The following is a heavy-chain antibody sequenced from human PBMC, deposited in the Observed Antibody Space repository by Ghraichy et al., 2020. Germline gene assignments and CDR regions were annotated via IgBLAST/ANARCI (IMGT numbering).Heavy chain of an antibody. CDR3: VSGGGYSSDYYNFGC. D-gene: IGHD6-19*01. J-gene: IGHJ4*02. CDR1: GFTFSAYW. CDR2: IKKDGSEK. V-gene: IGHV3-7*01. Sequence: GGYLRLSCAASGFTFSAYWMSWVRQVPGKGLEWVANIKKDGSEKYYVDSVKGRFTISRDNTKNSLSLQMNSLRAEDTAVYYCVSGGGYSSDYYNFGCWGQRTHVTIS.